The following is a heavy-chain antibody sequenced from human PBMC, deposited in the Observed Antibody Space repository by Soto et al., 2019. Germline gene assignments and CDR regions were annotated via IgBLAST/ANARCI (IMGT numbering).Heavy chain of an antibody. V-gene: IGHV3-23*01. D-gene: IGHD3-9*01. CDR1: GFNFDNV. Sequence: GGSLRLSCAASGFNFDNVMTWVRQAPGKGLDWVSTISGSGSRRYYADSVKGRFTVSRDNSKNTLYLKMNSLRVDDTAVYYCARDDWRYGVPMGYWGQGTLVTVSS. CDR3: ARDDWRYGVPMGY. CDR2: ISGSGSRR. J-gene: IGHJ4*02.